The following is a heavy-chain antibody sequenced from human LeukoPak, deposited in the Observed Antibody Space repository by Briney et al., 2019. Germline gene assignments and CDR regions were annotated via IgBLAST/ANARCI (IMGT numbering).Heavy chain of an antibody. CDR1: GFIFYNYA. CDR3: SPLGSGVDY. V-gene: IGHV3-23*01. D-gene: IGHD6-19*01. Sequence: GGSLRLSCAASGFIFYNYAMSWVRRAPGKGLEWVSVIGVSGGTTYYADSVKGRFTISRDSSKNTLYLEINSLRAEDTAVYYCSPLGSGVDYWGQGTLVTVTS. CDR2: IGVSGGTT. J-gene: IGHJ4*02.